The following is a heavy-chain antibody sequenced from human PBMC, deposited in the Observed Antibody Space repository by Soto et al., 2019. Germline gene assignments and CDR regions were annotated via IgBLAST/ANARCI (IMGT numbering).Heavy chain of an antibody. V-gene: IGHV1-69*08. J-gene: IGHJ6*02. CDR2: IIPILGIA. D-gene: IGHD6-13*01. CDR1: GGTFSSYT. Sequence: QVQLVQSGAEVKKPGSSVKVSCKASGGTFSSYTISWVLQAPGQGLEWMGRIIPILGIANYAQKFQGRVTITADKSTSTAYMELSSLRSEDTAVYYCARDDSSSWQPSNYSYYGMDVWGQGTTVTVSS. CDR3: ARDDSSSWQPSNYSYYGMDV.